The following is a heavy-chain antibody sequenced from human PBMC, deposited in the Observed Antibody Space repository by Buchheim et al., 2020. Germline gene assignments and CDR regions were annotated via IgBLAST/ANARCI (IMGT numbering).Heavy chain of an antibody. V-gene: IGHV3-23*01. D-gene: IGHD2-21*01. CDR1: GFSFSNYV. J-gene: IGHJ4*02. CDR2: ISDSGGST. Sequence: EVQLLESGGGLVQPGGSLRLSCTASGFSFSNYVMTWVRQAPGKGLEWVSDISDSGGSTYYADSVKGRFAISRDNSKTTLYLQMNSLRAEDTAVYYCGKLAGTPAYWGQGTL. CDR3: GKLAGTPAY.